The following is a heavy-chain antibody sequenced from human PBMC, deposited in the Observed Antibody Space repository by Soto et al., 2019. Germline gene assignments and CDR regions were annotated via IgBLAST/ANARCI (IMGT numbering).Heavy chain of an antibody. CDR2: INPYNGNT. CDR1: GYTFTSYA. CDR3: ARDTAMAPPDA. V-gene: IGHV1-18*01. Sequence: QVQLVQSGTEVKKPGASVKVSCKASGYTFTSYAISWVRQAPGQGLEWMGWINPYNGNTNYAQKLQGRVTMTPDTSTSTAYMERRSLRSDDTAVYYCARDTAMAPPDAWGQGTLVTVSS. D-gene: IGHD5-18*01. J-gene: IGHJ4*02.